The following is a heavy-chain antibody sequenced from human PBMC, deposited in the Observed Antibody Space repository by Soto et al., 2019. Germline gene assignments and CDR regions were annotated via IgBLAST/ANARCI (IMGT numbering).Heavy chain of an antibody. CDR3: ARGGSPYWYFDL. V-gene: IGHV1-3*01. D-gene: IGHD1-26*01. CDR1: GYTFTSYA. Sequence: QVQLVQSGAEVKKPGASVKVSCKASGYTFTSYAMHWVRQAPGQRLEWMGWINAGNGNTKYSQKFQGRVTITRDTSASTAYMELSSLRSEDTAVYSCARGGSPYWYFDLWGRGTLVTVSS. CDR2: INAGNGNT. J-gene: IGHJ2*01.